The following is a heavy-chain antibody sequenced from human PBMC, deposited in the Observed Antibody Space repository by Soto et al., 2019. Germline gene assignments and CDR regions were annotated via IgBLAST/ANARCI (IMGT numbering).Heavy chain of an antibody. CDR3: ARGMVRGVWFDH. CDR1: GYTFTGYY. CDR2: INTNSGST. V-gene: IGHV1-2*02. D-gene: IGHD3-10*01. J-gene: IGHJ5*02. Sequence: ASGNVSFKASGYTFTGYYMHWVRHAPGQGLEWMGWINTNSGSTNYAQKFQGRVTMTRDTSISTDYMELSRLRSDDTAVYYCARGMVRGVWFDHWGQGTLVTVSS.